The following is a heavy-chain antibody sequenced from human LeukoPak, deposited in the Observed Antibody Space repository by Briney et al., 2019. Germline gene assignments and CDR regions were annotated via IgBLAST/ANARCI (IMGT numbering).Heavy chain of an antibody. CDR2: IYSGGST. V-gene: IGHV3-53*01. D-gene: IGHD2-8*01. CDR3: AKGQDVVLMVFAT. J-gene: IGHJ4*02. CDR1: GFTVSSNY. Sequence: GGSLRLSCAASGFTVSSNYMSWVRQAPGKGLEWVSVIYSGGSTYYADSVKGRFTISRDNSKNTVYLQMNSLRADDTAVYYCAKGQDVVLMVFATWGQGTLVTVSS.